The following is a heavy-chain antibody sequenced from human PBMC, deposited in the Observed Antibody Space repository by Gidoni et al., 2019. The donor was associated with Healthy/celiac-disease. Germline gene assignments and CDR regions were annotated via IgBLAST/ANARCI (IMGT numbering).Heavy chain of an antibody. D-gene: IGHD3-10*01. Sequence: QITLKESGPTRVKATQTLTLTCTFSGFALSPRGVGVGWIRQPPGQALEWLALIYWNDYKRYSPSLKSMLTITKDTSKNQVVLTMTNMDPVDTSTYYCSHRPPPPVLWFENPGWDWFDPWVQGTRVTVSS. CDR2: IYWNDYK. J-gene: IGHJ5*02. V-gene: IGHV2-5*01. CDR3: SHRPPPPVLWFENPGWDWFDP. CDR1: GFALSPRGVG.